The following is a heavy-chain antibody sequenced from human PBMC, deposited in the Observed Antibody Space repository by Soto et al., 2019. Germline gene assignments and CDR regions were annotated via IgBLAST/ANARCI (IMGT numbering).Heavy chain of an antibody. D-gene: IGHD3-10*01. J-gene: IGHJ4*02. Sequence: KPSETLSLTCAVYGGSFNDYYWSWIRQSPGKGLEWIGEINHGGITNYNPSLKSRVTISVDTSKNQFSLKVNSVTAADTAVYYCATYYGSGGFFYWGQGALVTVSS. CDR2: INHGGIT. CDR1: GGSFNDYY. CDR3: ATYYGSGGFFY. V-gene: IGHV4-34*01.